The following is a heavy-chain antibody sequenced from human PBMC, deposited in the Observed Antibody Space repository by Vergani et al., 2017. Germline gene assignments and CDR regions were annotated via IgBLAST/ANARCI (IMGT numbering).Heavy chain of an antibody. CDR1: GFTFRDYY. D-gene: IGHD1-1*01. CDR2: ISSSGSTI. V-gene: IGHV3-11*01. Sequence: QVQLVESGGGLVKPGGSLRLSCAASGFTFRDYYMSWIRQAPGKGLEWVSYISSSGSTIYYADSVTGRFTSSRDNAKNSLYLQMNSLRAADTAVYYCARDRLAYNWKAEDIWGQGTMVTVSS. J-gene: IGHJ3*02. CDR3: ARDRLAYNWKAEDI.